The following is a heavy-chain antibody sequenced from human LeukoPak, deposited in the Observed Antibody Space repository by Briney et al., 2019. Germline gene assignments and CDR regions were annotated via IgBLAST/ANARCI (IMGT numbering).Heavy chain of an antibody. V-gene: IGHV4-61*01. CDR2: IYYSGST. D-gene: IGHD2-2*01. CDR3: AREDIVVVPAADAFDI. J-gene: IGHJ3*02. CDR1: GGSVSSGSYY. Sequence: SETLSLTCTVSGGSVSSGSYYWSWIRQPPGKGLEWIRYIYYSGSTNYNPSLKSRVTISVDTSKNQFSLKLSSATAADTAVYYCAREDIVVVPAADAFDIWGQGTMVTVFS.